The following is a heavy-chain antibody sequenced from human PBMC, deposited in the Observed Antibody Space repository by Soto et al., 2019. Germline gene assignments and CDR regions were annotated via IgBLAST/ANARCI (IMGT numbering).Heavy chain of an antibody. CDR2: ISSGGST. CDR3: ARDTLGGAYDFCH. CDR1: GFSVSNLC. J-gene: IGHJ4*02. Sequence: EVQLVESGGGLVQPGGSLRLSCAASGFSVSNLCMTWVRQAPGKGLEWVSVISSGGSTYYADSVKGRFTISRDNSKNTLYLEMKSLRAGDTAVYYCARDTLGGAYDFCHGGQGTLVTVSS. V-gene: IGHV3-66*01. D-gene: IGHD3-3*01.